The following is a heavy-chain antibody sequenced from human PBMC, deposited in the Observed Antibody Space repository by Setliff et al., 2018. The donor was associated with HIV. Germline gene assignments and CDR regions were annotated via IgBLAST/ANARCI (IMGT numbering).Heavy chain of an antibody. D-gene: IGHD1-26*01. CDR1: AGSFSIFA. V-gene: IGHV1-69*05. CDR3: ATEGAGGSYQRASALDV. CDR2: MMTIFSTT. J-gene: IGHJ3*01. Sequence: GASVKVSCKSSAGSFSIFAINWVRQAPGQGLEWMGGMMTIFSTTNYARKFQGRVTSTTDESTGTAYMELSNLRSEDTAVYYCATEGAGGSYQRASALDVWGQGTMVTVSS.